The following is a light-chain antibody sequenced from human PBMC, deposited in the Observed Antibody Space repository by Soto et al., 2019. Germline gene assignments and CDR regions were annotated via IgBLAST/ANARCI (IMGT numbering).Light chain of an antibody. CDR3: QQLNGSPWT. CDR1: PSIASF. V-gene: IGKV1-9*01. Sequence: IQFTHSPYSLSSSVVDIVTITCRASPSIASFLAWYQQKPGTTPKLLIYGASTLQSGVPSRFSGSRSGTDYTLTIASLQPEDFATYYCQQLNGSPWTFGQGTKVEIK. CDR2: GAS. J-gene: IGKJ1*01.